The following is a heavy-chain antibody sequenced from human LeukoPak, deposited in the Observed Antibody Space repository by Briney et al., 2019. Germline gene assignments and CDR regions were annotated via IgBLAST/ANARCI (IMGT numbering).Heavy chain of an antibody. V-gene: IGHV3-30*03. CDR3: ASTCGGDCYSAPTRLRTGYYFDY. D-gene: IGHD2-21*02. CDR2: ISYDGSNK. J-gene: IGHJ4*02. CDR1: GFTFSSYG. Sequence: GRSLRLSCAASGFTFSSYGMHWVRQAPGKGLEWVAVISYDGSNKYYADSVKGRFTISRDNSKNTLYLQMNSLRAEDTAVYYCASTCGGDCYSAPTRLRTGYYFDYWGQGTLVTVSS.